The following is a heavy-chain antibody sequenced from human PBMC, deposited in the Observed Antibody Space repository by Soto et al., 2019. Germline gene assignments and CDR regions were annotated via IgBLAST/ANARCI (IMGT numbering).Heavy chain of an antibody. CDR1: GGSISSYY. CDR3: ARHDNGYYYDSSGYFPFDY. CDR2: IYYSGST. V-gene: IGHV4-59*08. D-gene: IGHD3-22*01. Sequence: PSETLSLTCTVSGGSISSYYWSWIRQPPGKGLEWIGYIYYSGSTNYNPSLKSRVTISVDTSKNQFSLKLSSVTAADTAVYYCARHDNGYYYDSSGYFPFDYWGQGTLVTVSS. J-gene: IGHJ4*02.